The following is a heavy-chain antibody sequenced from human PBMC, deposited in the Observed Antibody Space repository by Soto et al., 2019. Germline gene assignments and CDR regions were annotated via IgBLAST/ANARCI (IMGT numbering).Heavy chain of an antibody. CDR2: IYYSGST. D-gene: IGHD2-2*01. J-gene: IGHJ5*02. CDR1: GGSISSGGYY. CDR3: ARLGRRHSVVVPYYWFDP. Sequence: SETLSLTCTVSGGSISSGGYYWSWIRQHPGKGLEWIGYIYYSGSTYYNPSLKSRVTISVDTSKNQFSLKLSSVTAADTAVYYCARLGRRHSVVVPYYWFDPWGQGTLVTVSS. V-gene: IGHV4-31*03.